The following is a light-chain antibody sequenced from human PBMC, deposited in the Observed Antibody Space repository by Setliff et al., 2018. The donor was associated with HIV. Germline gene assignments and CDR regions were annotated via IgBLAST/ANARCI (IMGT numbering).Light chain of an antibody. CDR3: SSYEITNTLP. J-gene: IGLJ1*01. Sequence: QSALTQPASVSGSPGQSITISCTGTSSDVGGYSHVSWYQQHPGKAPKLIIYEVRNRPSGVSNRFSGSKSGNTASLTISGLRAEDEADYYCSSYEITNTLPFGTGTKVTVL. CDR2: EVR. V-gene: IGLV2-14*01. CDR1: SSDVGGYSH.